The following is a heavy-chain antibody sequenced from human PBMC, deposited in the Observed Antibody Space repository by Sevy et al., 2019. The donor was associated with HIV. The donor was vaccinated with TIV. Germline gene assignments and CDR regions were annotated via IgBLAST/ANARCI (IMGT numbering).Heavy chain of an antibody. Sequence: SETLSLTCAXSXXSITSGYLWGWIRQPPGEGLEWIGSVFHSGSTYYNPSLNSRVIISVDTSKDQFSLKLNSVTAADTAVYYCARHSHGSGTYXVPFHAWGQGTLVTVSS. J-gene: IGHJ5*02. D-gene: IGHD3-10*01. CDR2: VFHSGST. V-gene: IGHV4-38-2*01. CDR1: XXSITSGYL. CDR3: ARHSHGSGTYXVPFHA.